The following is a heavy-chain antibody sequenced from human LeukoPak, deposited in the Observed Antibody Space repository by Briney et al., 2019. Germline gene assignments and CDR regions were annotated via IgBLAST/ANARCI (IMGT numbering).Heavy chain of an antibody. CDR1: DHTFTSYG. Sequence: VKLSGYASDHTFTSYGISRGRQAPGQGLGWMGWFSGYNGNRNYAQNLQDRGTMTTDTSTSIAYMEVRSLRSDDTAVYYCARAASGAALYRAFDIWGQGTMVTVSS. CDR3: ARAASGAALYRAFDI. D-gene: IGHD3-10*01. CDR2: FSGYNGNR. J-gene: IGHJ3*02. V-gene: IGHV1-18*01.